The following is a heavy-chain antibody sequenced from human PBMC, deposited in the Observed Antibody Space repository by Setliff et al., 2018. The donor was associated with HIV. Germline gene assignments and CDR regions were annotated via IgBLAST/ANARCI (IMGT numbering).Heavy chain of an antibody. CDR3: TRELNGHTSSHYYFGLDV. CDR2: ISYDGGDT. D-gene: IGHD6-6*01. CDR1: GFTFSNYA. J-gene: IGHJ6*02. Sequence: PGGSLRLSCAASGFTFSNYAMHWVRQAPVKGLEWVAVISYDGGDTYYADSVKGRFTISRENAKNSLYLQMNNVRAGDTAVYYCTRELNGHTSSHYYFGLDVWGQGTTVTVSS. V-gene: IGHV3-30*14.